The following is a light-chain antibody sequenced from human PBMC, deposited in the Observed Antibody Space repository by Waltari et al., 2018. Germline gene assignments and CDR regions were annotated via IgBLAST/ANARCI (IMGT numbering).Light chain of an antibody. V-gene: IGLV3-21*02. J-gene: IGLJ2*01. CDR1: NIGLKS. CDR3: QVWDSDSGVV. Sequence: SYVLTQPPSVSLAPGQTARITCGGDNIGLKSVHWYQQRPGQAPVLVVYNDRDRGPSVPERFSGSSSRNTATLTVTRVEAGDEADYYCQVWDSDSGVVFGGGTKLTVL. CDR2: NDR.